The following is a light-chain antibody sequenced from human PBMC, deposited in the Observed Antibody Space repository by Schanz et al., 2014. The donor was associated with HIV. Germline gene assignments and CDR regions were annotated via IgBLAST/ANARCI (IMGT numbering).Light chain of an antibody. CDR2: EGT. CDR3: GSFAGSNTRGLV. CDR1: SSDVGGYNL. V-gene: IGLV2-23*01. J-gene: IGLJ1*01. Sequence: QSALPQPASVSGSPGQSITISCTGTSSDVGGYNLVSWYQHHLDKAPKLIIYEGTKRPSGVSDRFSGSKSGNTASLTISGLQAEDEADYYCGSFAGSNTRGLVFGTGTKLTVL.